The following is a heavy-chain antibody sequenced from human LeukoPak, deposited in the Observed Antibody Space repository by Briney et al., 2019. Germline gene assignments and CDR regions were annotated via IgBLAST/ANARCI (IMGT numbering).Heavy chain of an antibody. J-gene: IGHJ3*02. V-gene: IGHV1-69*04. D-gene: IGHD3-9*01. Sequence: SVKVSCKASGGTFSSYAISWVRQVPGQGLEWMGRIIPILGIANYAQKFQGRVTITADKSTSTAYMELSSLRSEDTAVYYCARSPYDILTGRDAFDIWGQGTMVTVSS. CDR2: IIPILGIA. CDR1: GGTFSSYA. CDR3: ARSPYDILTGRDAFDI.